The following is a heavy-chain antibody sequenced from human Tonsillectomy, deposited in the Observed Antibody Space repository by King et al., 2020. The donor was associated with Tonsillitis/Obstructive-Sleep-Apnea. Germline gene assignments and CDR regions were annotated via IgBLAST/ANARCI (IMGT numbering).Heavy chain of an antibody. V-gene: IGHV3-23*04. D-gene: IGHD2-2*02. CDR1: GFTFSNYA. CDR3: AKGLQHCTSTNCYSSIDY. Sequence: VQLVESGGGLVQPGGSLRLSCAASGFTFSNYAMSWVRQAPGKGLEWVSGISGSGGSTYAADSVKGRFTISRDNSKNTLYLQMNSLRAEDTAVYYCAKGLQHCTSTNCYSSIDYWGQGTLVTVSS. J-gene: IGHJ4*02. CDR2: ISGSGGST.